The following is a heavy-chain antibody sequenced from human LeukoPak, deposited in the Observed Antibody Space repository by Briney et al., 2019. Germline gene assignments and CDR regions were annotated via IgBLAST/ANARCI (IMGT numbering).Heavy chain of an antibody. V-gene: IGHV1-8*01. Sequence: ASVKVSCKASGYTFTSYDINWVRQATGQGLEWMGQMNPNSGNTGYAQKFQGRVTMTRNTSISTAYMELSSLRSEDTAVYYCARDESSWYYYYYGMDVWGQGTTVTVSS. CDR3: ARDESSWYYYYYGMDV. D-gene: IGHD6-13*01. CDR2: MNPNSGNT. CDR1: GYTFTSYD. J-gene: IGHJ6*02.